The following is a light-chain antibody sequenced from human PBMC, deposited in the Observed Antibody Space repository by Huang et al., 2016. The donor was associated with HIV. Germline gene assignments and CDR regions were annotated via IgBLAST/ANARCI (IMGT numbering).Light chain of an antibody. V-gene: IGKV3-20*01. CDR1: QSVSSSY. CDR2: SAS. J-gene: IGKJ2*01. Sequence: EVVLTQSPDTLSLSPGERVTLSCRASQSVSSSYLAWYQQKPGQAPRLLMYSASSRATGSPDRFSGSGSGTDFTLTIARLAPEDFAVYYCQQYGNSPYTFGQGTHLEI. CDR3: QQYGNSPYT.